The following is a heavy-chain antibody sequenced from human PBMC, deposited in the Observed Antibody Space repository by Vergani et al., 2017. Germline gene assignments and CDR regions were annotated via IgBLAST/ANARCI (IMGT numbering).Heavy chain of an antibody. CDR1: GFTFTAHG. Sequence: EVQLLESGGGSAQPGESLRLSCVASGFTFTAHGLNWVRQAPGKGLEWVSGISGQNFRTHYADSVKGRFTISRDDSKNTVYLQINSLRAEDTAFYYCARDSYDFWSPYYIDYWGQGTLVTVSS. V-gene: IGHV3-23*01. CDR3: ARDSYDFWSPYYIDY. CDR2: ISGQNFRT. D-gene: IGHD3-3*01. J-gene: IGHJ4*02.